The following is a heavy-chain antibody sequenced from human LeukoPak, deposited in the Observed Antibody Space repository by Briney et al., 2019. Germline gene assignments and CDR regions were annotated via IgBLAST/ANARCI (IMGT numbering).Heavy chain of an antibody. CDR1: ECTFRSYA. CDR3: ARDGFLGPVTAYLDY. D-gene: IGHD2-21*02. V-gene: IGHV3-74*01. Sequence: GGSLRLSFAATECTFRSYAMHWVRQGLGKGLMWVSRVKSDGSSTTYADSVKGRFTISRDNARNTLYLQMKGLRAEDTAVYYCARDGFLGPVTAYLDYWGQGTPVTVSS. CDR2: VKSDGSST. J-gene: IGHJ4*02.